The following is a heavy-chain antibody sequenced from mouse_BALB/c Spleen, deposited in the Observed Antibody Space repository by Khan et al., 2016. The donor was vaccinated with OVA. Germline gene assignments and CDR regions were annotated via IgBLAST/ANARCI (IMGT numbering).Heavy chain of an antibody. Sequence: VQLQESGAELVKPGASVKLSCKASGYTFTSYDINWVRQRPEQGLEWIGWIFPGDDSTKYNEKFKGKATLTSDKSSSTAYMQLSRLTSEDSAVYFCARHSSGGILYWYFDVWGAGTTVTVSS. V-gene: IGHV1S56*01. J-gene: IGHJ1*01. CDR2: IFPGDDST. CDR3: ARHSSGGILYWYFDV. D-gene: IGHD1-1*02. CDR1: GYTFTSYD.